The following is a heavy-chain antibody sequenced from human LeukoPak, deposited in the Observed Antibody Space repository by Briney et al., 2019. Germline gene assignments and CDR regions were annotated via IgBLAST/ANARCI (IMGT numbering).Heavy chain of an antibody. D-gene: IGHD3-9*01. CDR1: GFAFSKYA. CDR2: ISSSSSYI. V-gene: IGHV3-21*01. J-gene: IGHJ4*02. Sequence: PGGSLRLSCAASGFAFSKYAMSWVRQAPGKGLEWVSSISSSSSYIYYADSVKGRFTISRDNAKNSLYLQMNSLRAEDTAVYYCARGRYFDWFFVWGQGTLVTVSS. CDR3: ARGRYFDWFFV.